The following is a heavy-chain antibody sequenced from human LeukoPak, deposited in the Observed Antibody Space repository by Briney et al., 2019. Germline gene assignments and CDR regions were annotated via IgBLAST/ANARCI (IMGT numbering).Heavy chain of an antibody. CDR1: GFTFNTYT. CDR2: ITASSTAI. D-gene: IGHD3-10*01. V-gene: IGHV3-48*01. Sequence: GGSLRLSCAASGFTFNTYTMNWVRQAPGKGLEWVSSITASSTAIYSADSVKGRFTISRDNAKNSLYLQMNSLRAEDTAVYYCARAFYYGSGSYLNFYYYYYYMDVWGKGTTVTVSS. CDR3: ARAFYYGSGSYLNFYYYYYYMDV. J-gene: IGHJ6*03.